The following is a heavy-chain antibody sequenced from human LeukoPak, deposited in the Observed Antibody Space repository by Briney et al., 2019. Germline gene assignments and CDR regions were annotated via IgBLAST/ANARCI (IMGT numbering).Heavy chain of an antibody. CDR1: GFTFSSYW. CDR2: IKQDGSEK. V-gene: IGHV3-7*01. Sequence: GGSLRLSCAASGFTFSSYWMSWVRQAPGKGLEWVANIKQDGSEKYYVDSVKGRFTISRDNAKNSLYLQMNSLRAEDTAVYYCAREGSGWYEGWFDPWGQGTLVTVSS. CDR3: AREGSGWYEGWFDP. J-gene: IGHJ5*02. D-gene: IGHD6-19*01.